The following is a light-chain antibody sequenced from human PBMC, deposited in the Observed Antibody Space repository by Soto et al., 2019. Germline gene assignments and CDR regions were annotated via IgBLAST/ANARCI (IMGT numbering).Light chain of an antibody. CDR1: SSDVGNYDY. J-gene: IGLJ3*02. CDR3: CSYAGSYSWV. V-gene: IGLV2-11*01. Sequence: QSALTQPRSVSGSPGQSVTISCTGTSSDVGNYDYVSWYQQHPGMAPQLIIYDIAKRPSGVPDRFSGSKFGNTASLTISGLPAEDEADYYCCSYAGSYSWVFGGGTKLTVL. CDR2: DIA.